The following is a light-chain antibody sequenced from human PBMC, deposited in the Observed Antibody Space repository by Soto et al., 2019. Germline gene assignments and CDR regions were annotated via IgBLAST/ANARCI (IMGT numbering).Light chain of an antibody. V-gene: IGKV3-20*01. CDR2: GAS. CDR3: QQYGSSPYT. CDR1: QSVSGSS. Sequence: EIVLTQSPGTLSLSPGERATLSCRASQSVSGSSLAWYQQKPGQAPRLLIYGASSRATGIPDRFSGSGAGTDFTLTISRLEPEEFAVYYCQQYGSSPYTFGQGAKLEIK. J-gene: IGKJ2*01.